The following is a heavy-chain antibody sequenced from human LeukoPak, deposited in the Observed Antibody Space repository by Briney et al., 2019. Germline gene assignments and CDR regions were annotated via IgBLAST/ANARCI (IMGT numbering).Heavy chain of an antibody. CDR2: ISSSGSTI. V-gene: IGHV3-48*03. J-gene: IGHJ4*02. CDR1: GFTFSSYE. CDR3: AREGYYFDY. Sequence: GGSLRLSCAASGFTFSSYEMNWVRQAPGKGLEWVSYISSSGSTIYYADSVKGRFTISRDNAKNSLYLQMNSLRAEETAVYYCAREGYYFDYWGQGTLVTVSS.